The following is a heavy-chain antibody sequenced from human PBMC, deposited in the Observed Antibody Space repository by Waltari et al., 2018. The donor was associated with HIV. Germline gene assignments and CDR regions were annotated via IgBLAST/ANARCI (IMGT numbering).Heavy chain of an antibody. CDR1: GGAFNTAA. J-gene: IGHJ6*02. V-gene: IGHV1-69*13. D-gene: IGHD2-2*01. CDR3: ARVICSTTSCYDLDYYYGMDV. Sequence: QVQLVQSGAEVKKPGSSVKVSCKASGGAFNTAAFSWVRQAPGQGLEWMGGIIPIFGTTNYAQKFQGRVRITADESTSTAYMDLSSLRSEDTAVYYCARVICSTTSCYDLDYYYGMDVWGQGTTVTVSS. CDR2: IIPIFGTT.